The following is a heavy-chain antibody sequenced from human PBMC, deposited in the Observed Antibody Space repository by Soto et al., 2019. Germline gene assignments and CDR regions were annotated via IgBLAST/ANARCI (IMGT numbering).Heavy chain of an antibody. CDR2: IFSSGTT. V-gene: IGHV4-39*01. D-gene: IGHD5-18*01. CDR3: ARHSGYSYGFDY. Sequence: SETLSLTCNVSGDSINTRSYYWGWIRQPPGKGLEWIANIFSSGTTDYNSSLKSRVTISIDTSKNHFSLDVRSVAAADTAVYFCARHSGYSYGFDYWGQGVLVTVSS. J-gene: IGHJ4*02. CDR1: GDSINTRSYY.